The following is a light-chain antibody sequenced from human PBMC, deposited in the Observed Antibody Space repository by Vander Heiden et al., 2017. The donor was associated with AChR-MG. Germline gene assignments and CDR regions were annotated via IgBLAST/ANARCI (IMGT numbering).Light chain of an antibody. CDR3: HQYYHSPVT. CDR1: QSVDRK. V-gene: IGKV3-15*01. CDR2: GAS. Sequence: EIVMTQSPATLSVSPGDRATLSCRASQSVDRKLAWYQQKPGQPPRLLMDGASRATGIPARFSGSGSGTEFTLTISSLQSEDFAVYYWHQYYHSPVTFGGETKGEIK. J-gene: IGKJ4*01.